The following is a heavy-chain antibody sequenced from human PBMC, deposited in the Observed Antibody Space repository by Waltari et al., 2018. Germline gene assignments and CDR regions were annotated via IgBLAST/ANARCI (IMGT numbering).Heavy chain of an antibody. CDR1: GRSISSGGYS. V-gene: IGHV4-31*03. CDR3: AREEVSFRNGDY. J-gene: IGHJ4*02. D-gene: IGHD1-1*01. CDR2: IYYSGST. Sequence: QVQLPESGPGLVKPSQTLSLPCPVSGRSISSGGYSWSWIRQHPGKGLEWIGYIYYSGSTYYNPSLKSRVTISVDTSKNQFSLKLSSVTAADTAVYYCAREEVSFRNGDYWGQGTLVTVSS.